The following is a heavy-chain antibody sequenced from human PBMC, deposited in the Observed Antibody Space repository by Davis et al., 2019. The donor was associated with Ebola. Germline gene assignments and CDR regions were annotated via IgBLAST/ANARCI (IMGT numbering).Heavy chain of an antibody. CDR3: ARLSSTGHLDY. V-gene: IGHV4-59*08. Sequence: SETLSLTCTVSGASISSYYWSWIRQPPGKGLEWIGYIYYSGTTNNNPSLKSRVTISIDTSKNEFSLRLSSVTAADTAVYYRARLSSTGHLDYWGQGTLVTVSS. J-gene: IGHJ4*02. CDR2: IYYSGTT. D-gene: IGHD6-19*01. CDR1: GASISSYY.